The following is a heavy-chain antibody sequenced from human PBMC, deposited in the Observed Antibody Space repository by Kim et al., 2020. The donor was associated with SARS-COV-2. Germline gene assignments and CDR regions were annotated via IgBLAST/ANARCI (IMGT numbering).Heavy chain of an antibody. Sequence: SETLSLTCAVYGGSFSGYYWSWIRQPPGKGLEWIGEINHSGSTNYNPSLKSRVTISVDTSKNQFSLKLSSVTAADTAVYYCARVLSPKETIFGVVISGDWGFDPWGQGTLVTVSS. D-gene: IGHD3-3*01. CDR3: ARVLSPKETIFGVVISGDWGFDP. CDR1: GGSFSGYY. CDR2: INHSGST. J-gene: IGHJ5*02. V-gene: IGHV4-34*01.